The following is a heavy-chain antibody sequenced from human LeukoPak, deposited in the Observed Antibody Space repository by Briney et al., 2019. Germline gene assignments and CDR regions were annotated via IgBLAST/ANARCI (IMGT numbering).Heavy chain of an antibody. V-gene: IGHV3-15*01. Sequence: GGSLRLSCAASGFTFSNAWMSWVRQAPGKGLEWVGRIKSKTDGGTTDYAAPVKGRFTISRDDSKNTLYLQMNSLRAEDTAVYYCAKGAVAGPFDYWGQGTLVTVSS. CDR3: AKGAVAGPFDY. CDR2: IKSKTDGGTT. J-gene: IGHJ4*02. D-gene: IGHD6-19*01. CDR1: GFTFSNAW.